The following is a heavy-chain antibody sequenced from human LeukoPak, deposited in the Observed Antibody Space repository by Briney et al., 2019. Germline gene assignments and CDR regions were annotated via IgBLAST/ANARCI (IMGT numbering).Heavy chain of an antibody. Sequence: SETLPLACTVSGGSISSYYWNWIRQPPGKGLEWIGYIYYSGSTNYNPSLKSRVTISVDTSKNQFSLKLSSVTAADTAVYYCAGVGYNLDYWGLGTLVTVSS. D-gene: IGHD5-18*01. CDR3: AGVGYNLDY. CDR2: IYYSGST. J-gene: IGHJ4*02. CDR1: GGSISSYY. V-gene: IGHV4-59*01.